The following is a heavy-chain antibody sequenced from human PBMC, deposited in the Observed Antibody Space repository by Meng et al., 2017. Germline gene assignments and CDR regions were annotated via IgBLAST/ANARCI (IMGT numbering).Heavy chain of an antibody. Sequence: QAQLQQAAPGLVKPSQTLSLPCAISGDSVSSNSAAWNWIRQSPSRGLEWLGRTYYRSKWYNEYTVSVKSRITINPDTSKNQFSLQLNSVTPEDTAVYYCARAYCSGGSCEFDYWGQGTLVTVSS. V-gene: IGHV6-1*01. CDR1: GDSVSSNSAA. CDR3: ARAYCSGGSCEFDY. J-gene: IGHJ4*02. CDR2: TYYRSKWYN. D-gene: IGHD2-15*01.